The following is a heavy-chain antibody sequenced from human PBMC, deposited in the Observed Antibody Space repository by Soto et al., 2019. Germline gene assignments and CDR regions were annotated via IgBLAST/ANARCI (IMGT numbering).Heavy chain of an antibody. D-gene: IGHD3-22*01. Sequence: KTSETLSLTCTVSGGSISSSLYYWGWIRQPPGKGLEWIGTIYSTVSTHYNPSLKSRVTISVDTSKNQFSLKLNSVTAADTAVYYCARLPHYDTPPVTFDIWGQGAMVTVSS. CDR3: ARLPHYDTPPVTFDI. CDR2: IYSTVST. V-gene: IGHV4-39*01. CDR1: GGSISSSLYY. J-gene: IGHJ3*02.